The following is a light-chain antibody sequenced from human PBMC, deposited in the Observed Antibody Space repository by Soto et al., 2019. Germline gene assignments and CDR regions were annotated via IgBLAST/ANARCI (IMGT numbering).Light chain of an antibody. V-gene: IGKV3-20*01. CDR3: QHFGSTTFT. J-gene: IGKJ5*01. Sequence: EIVMKHSPATLSVSPGERVTLSSWASQSISWNLAWYQHIPGQAPSLLIYGASTRATGIPDRFSGSGSGTHFTLTISRLEPEDFAVYYCQHFGSTTFTFGQGTRLEIK. CDR1: QSISWN. CDR2: GAS.